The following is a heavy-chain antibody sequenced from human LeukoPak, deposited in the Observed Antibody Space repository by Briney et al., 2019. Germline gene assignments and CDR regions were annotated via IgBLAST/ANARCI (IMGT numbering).Heavy chain of an antibody. V-gene: IGHV1-69*13. CDR3: AASIVGIAAAGTADY. CDR2: IIPIFGTA. D-gene: IGHD6-13*01. J-gene: IGHJ4*02. Sequence: ASVEVSCKASGGTFSSYAISWVRQAPGQGLEWMGGIIPIFGTANYAQKFQGRVTITADESTSTAYMELSSLRSEDTAVYYCAASIVGIAAAGTADYWGQGTLVTVSS. CDR1: GGTFSSYA.